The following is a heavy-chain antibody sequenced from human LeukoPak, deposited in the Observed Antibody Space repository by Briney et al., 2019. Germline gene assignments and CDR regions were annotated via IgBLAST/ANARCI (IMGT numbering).Heavy chain of an antibody. J-gene: IGHJ6*04. CDR2: IKQDGSEK. Sequence: GGSLRLSCAASRFTFSSYWMSWVRQAPGKGLEWVANIKQDGSEKYYVDSVKGRFTISRDNAKNSLYLQMNSLRAEDTAVYYCASLDVWGKGTTVTVSS. V-gene: IGHV3-7*01. CDR1: RFTFSSYW. CDR3: ASLDV.